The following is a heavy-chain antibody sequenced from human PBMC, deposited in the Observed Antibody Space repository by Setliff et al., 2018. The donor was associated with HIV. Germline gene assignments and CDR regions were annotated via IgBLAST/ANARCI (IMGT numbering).Heavy chain of an antibody. CDR3: ASGKNYIFWSSYFGMDV. CDR1: GFMFSSYG. Sequence: PGGSLRLSCTASGFMFSSYGMHWVRQAPGKGLEHVSGISSDGGSMYYADSVRGRFTISRDNSKNTLYLQMGSLRGDDMAVYYCASGKNYIFWSSYFGMDVWGQGTTGTVSS. J-gene: IGHJ6*02. CDR2: ISSDGGSM. V-gene: IGHV3-64*02. D-gene: IGHD3-3*01.